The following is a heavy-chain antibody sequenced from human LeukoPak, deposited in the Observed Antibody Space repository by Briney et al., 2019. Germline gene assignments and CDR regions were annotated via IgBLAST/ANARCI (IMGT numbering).Heavy chain of an antibody. J-gene: IGHJ5*02. CDR3: ARAATSRNWFDP. CDR2: IIPIFGTA. D-gene: IGHD2-15*01. V-gene: IGHV1-69*06. CDR1: GYTYTSYG. Sequence: GGSVKVSCNASGYTYTSYGISWVPQAPGQELEWRRGIIPIFGTANYAQKFQGRVTITPDKSTSTAYMELSSLRSADTAPYYCARAATSRNWFDPCGQGALVTVSP.